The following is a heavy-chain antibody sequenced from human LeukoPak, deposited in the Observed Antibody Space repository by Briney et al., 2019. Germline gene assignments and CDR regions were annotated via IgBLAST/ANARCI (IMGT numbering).Heavy chain of an antibody. J-gene: IGHJ5*02. CDR3: ARRHDDGDYLNWFDP. V-gene: IGHV4-34*01. D-gene: IGHD4-17*01. CDR2: INHSGST. Sequence: SETLSLTCAVYGGSFSGYYWSWIRQPPGKGLEWIGEINHSGSTNYNPSLKSRVTISVDTSKNQSSLRLSSVTAADTAVYYCARRHDDGDYLNWFDPWGQGTLVTVSS. CDR1: GGSFSGYY.